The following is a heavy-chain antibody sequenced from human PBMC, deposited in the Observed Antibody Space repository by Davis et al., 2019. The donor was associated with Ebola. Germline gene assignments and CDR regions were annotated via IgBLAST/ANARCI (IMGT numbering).Heavy chain of an antibody. V-gene: IGHV3-23*01. J-gene: IGHJ6*04. Sequence: GESLKISCAASGFTFSSYAMSWVRQAPGKGLEWVSAISGSGGSTYYADSVKGRFTISRDNSKNTLYLQMNSLRAEDTAVYYCAKRIAAADYYYYYGMDVWGKGTTVTVSS. CDR1: GFTFSSYA. CDR3: AKRIAAADYYYYYGMDV. D-gene: IGHD6-13*01. CDR2: ISGSGGST.